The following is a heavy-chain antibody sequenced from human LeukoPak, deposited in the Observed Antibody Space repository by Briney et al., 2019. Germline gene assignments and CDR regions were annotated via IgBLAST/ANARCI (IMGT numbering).Heavy chain of an antibody. J-gene: IGHJ4*02. D-gene: IGHD3-22*01. CDR3: ARGPYYYDSSGSFDY. Sequence: SETLSLTCTVSGGSISSYYWSWIRQPPGKGLEWIGYIYYSGSTNYNPSLKSRVTISVDASKNQFSLKLTSVTAADTAVYYCARGPYYYDSSGSFDYWGQGTLVTVSS. CDR2: IYYSGST. V-gene: IGHV4-59*08. CDR1: GGSISSYY.